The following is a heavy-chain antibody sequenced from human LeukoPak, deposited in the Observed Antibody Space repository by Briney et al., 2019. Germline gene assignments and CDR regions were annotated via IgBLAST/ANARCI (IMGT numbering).Heavy chain of an antibody. CDR3: ATSIAVPVFDY. Sequence: SVKVSCKASGGTFSSYAISWVRQAPGQGLEWMGGIIPIFATANYAQKFQGRVAITTDESTSTAYMELSSLRSEDTAVYYCATSIAVPVFDYWGQGTLVTVSS. CDR2: IIPIFATA. V-gene: IGHV1-69*05. CDR1: GGTFSSYA. J-gene: IGHJ4*02. D-gene: IGHD6-6*01.